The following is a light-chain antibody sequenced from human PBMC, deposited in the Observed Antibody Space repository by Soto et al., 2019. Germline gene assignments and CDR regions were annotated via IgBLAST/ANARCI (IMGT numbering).Light chain of an antibody. CDR1: SGYSNYK. CDR2: VGTGGIVG. V-gene: IGLV9-49*01. Sequence: QLVLTQPPSASASLGASVTLTCTLSSGYSNYKVDWYQQRPGKGPRFVMRVGTGGIVGSKGDGIPDRFSVLGSGLNRYLTIKNIQEEDESDYHCGADHGSGGNFVVFGGGTQLTVL. CDR3: GADHGSGGNFVV. J-gene: IGLJ2*01.